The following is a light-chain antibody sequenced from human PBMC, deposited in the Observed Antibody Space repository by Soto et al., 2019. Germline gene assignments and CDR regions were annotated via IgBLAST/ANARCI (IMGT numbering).Light chain of an antibody. CDR1: QSVNSN. J-gene: IGKJ4*01. Sequence: KVMTQSPATLSVSPGETVTLSCRSSQSVNSNLAWYQQKPGQAPRLLIYHASTRATGIPARFSGSGSGTEFTLTISSLQSEDFAIFYCQQFNNWPPITFGGGTKVDI. CDR3: QQFNNWPPIT. CDR2: HAS. V-gene: IGKV3D-15*01.